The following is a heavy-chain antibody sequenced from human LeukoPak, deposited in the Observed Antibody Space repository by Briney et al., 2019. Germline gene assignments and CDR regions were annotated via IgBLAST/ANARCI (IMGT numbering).Heavy chain of an antibody. J-gene: IGHJ6*03. CDR2: IIPIFGTA. Sequence: SVKVSCKASGGTFSSYAVSWVRQAPGQGLEWMGGIIPIFGTANYAQKFQGRVTITADESTSTAYMELSSLRSEDTAVYYCARGELELGFGVYYYYYMDVWGKGTTVTVSS. CDR3: ARGELELGFGVYYYYYMDV. D-gene: IGHD1-7*01. CDR1: GGTFSSYA. V-gene: IGHV1-69*13.